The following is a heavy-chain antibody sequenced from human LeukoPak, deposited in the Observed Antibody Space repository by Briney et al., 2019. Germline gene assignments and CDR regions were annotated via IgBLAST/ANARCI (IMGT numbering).Heavy chain of an antibody. CDR3: ARVTTNWYFDL. CDR2: IDTTGST. V-gene: IGHV4-61*02. Sequence: SETLSLTCTVSGGSISSGSYYWSWTRQPAGKGLEWIGRIDTTGSTNYNASLKSRVTMSVDTSKNQFSLKLSSVTAADTAVFYCARVTTNWYFDLWGRGTLVTVSS. J-gene: IGHJ2*01. CDR1: GGSISSGSYY. D-gene: IGHD4-17*01.